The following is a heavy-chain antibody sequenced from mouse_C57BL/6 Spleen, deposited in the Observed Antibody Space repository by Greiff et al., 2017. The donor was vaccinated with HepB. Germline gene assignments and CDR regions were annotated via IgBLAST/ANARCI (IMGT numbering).Heavy chain of an antibody. Sequence: QVQLKQPGAELVKPGASVKLSCKASGYTFTSYWMHWVKQRPGQGLEWIGMIHPNSGSTNYNEKFKSKATLTVDKSSSTAYMQLSSLTSEDSAVYYCAREVYGNWFAYWGQGTLVTVSA. D-gene: IGHD1-1*01. CDR1: GYTFTSYW. J-gene: IGHJ3*01. CDR2: IHPNSGST. V-gene: IGHV1-64*01. CDR3: AREVYGNWFAY.